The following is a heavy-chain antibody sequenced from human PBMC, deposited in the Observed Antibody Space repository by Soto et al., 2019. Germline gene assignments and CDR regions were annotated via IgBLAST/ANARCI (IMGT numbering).Heavy chain of an antibody. CDR3: ARVDFWSGYYQVDY. CDR1: GGSVSSGSYY. Sequence: SETLSLTCTVSGGSVSSGSYYWSWIRQPPGKGLEWIGYIYYSGSTNYNPSLKSRVTISVDTSKNQFSLKLSSVTAADTAVYYCARVDFWSGYYQVDYWGQGTLVTV. CDR2: IYYSGST. V-gene: IGHV4-61*01. D-gene: IGHD3-3*01. J-gene: IGHJ4*02.